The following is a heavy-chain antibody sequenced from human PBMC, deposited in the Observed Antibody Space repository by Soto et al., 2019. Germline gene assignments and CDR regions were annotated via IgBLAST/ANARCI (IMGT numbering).Heavy chain of an antibody. V-gene: IGHV3-23*01. Sequence: VQLLASGGSLVEPGGSLRLSCAASGFTFNAYSLCWVRQAPGKGLEWVSAISTTGRSTYYTDSAKGRFDISRDKSQNALYLQMNSLRADATAVYDCARPEAATSNFRYWGQGTLVTVSS. CDR3: ARPEAATSNFRY. D-gene: IGHD1-1*01. CDR1: GFTFNAYS. CDR2: ISTTGRST. J-gene: IGHJ4*02.